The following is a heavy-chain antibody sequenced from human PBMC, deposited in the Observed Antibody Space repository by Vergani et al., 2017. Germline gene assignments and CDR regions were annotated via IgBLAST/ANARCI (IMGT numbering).Heavy chain of an antibody. CDR1: GGSISSSSYY. CDR2: IYYSGST. CDR3: AREYQPPYYMDV. J-gene: IGHJ6*03. Sequence: QLQLQESGPGLVKPSETLSLTCTVSGGSISSSSYYWGWIRQPPGKGLEWIGSIYYSGSTYYNPSLKSRVTISVDTSKNQFSLKLSSVTAADTAVYYCAREYQPPYYMDVWGKGTTVTVSS. D-gene: IGHD2-2*01. V-gene: IGHV4-39*02.